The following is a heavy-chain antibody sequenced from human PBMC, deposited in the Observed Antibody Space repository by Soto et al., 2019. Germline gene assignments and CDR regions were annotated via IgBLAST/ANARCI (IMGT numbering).Heavy chain of an antibody. CDR1: GFTFSYYW. Sequence: EVQLLESGGGLVQPGESLRLSCAASGFTFSYYWMHWVRQAPGMGLVWVSRIHSEGSSTTYADYVKVRFTISRDYVMNSLYXQMKSLRAEDTAVYYCARGDRGAFDLWGQGTVLTVSS. CDR2: IHSEGSST. D-gene: IGHD1-26*01. V-gene: IGHV3-74*01. J-gene: IGHJ3*01. CDR3: ARGDRGAFDL.